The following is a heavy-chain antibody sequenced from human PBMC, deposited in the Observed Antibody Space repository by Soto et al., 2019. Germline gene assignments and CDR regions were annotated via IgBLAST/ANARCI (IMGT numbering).Heavy chain of an antibody. CDR1: GFTFRTYE. CDR2: ISGTGGIK. CDR3: AREGDGMDV. V-gene: IGHV3-48*03. J-gene: IGHJ6*02. Sequence: GGSLRLSCAASGFTFRTYEMNWVRQAPGKGLEWVAYISGTGGIKYYPDSVRGRFTISRDNAKNSLYLQMNSLRVDDTAVYYCAREGDGMDVWGPGTTVTVSS.